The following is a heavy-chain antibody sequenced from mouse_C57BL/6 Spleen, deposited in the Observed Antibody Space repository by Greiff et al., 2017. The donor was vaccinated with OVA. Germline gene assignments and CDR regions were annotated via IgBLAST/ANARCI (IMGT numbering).Heavy chain of an antibody. CDR1: GYTFTSYW. Sequence: QVQLQQPGAELVKPGASVKLSCKASGYTFTSYWMQWVKQRPGQGLEWIGEIDPSDSYTNYNQKFKGKATLTVDTSSSTAYMQLSSLTSEDSAVYYCARSYDGYYFDYWGQGTTLTVSS. J-gene: IGHJ2*01. CDR2: IDPSDSYT. D-gene: IGHD2-3*01. V-gene: IGHV1-50*01. CDR3: ARSYDGYYFDY.